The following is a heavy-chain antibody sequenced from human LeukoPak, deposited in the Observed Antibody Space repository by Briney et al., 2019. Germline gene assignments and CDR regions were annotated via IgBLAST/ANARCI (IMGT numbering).Heavy chain of an antibody. Sequence: PGGSLRLSCAASGFTFSSYAMSWVRQAPGKGLGWVSAISGSGGSTYYADSVKGRFTISRDNSKNTLYLQMNSLRAEDTAVYYCAKGSYCSSTSCYSWHYYYYMDVWGKGTTVTVSS. V-gene: IGHV3-23*01. CDR2: ISGSGGST. CDR1: GFTFSSYA. CDR3: AKGSYCSSTSCYSWHYYYYMDV. J-gene: IGHJ6*03. D-gene: IGHD2-2*02.